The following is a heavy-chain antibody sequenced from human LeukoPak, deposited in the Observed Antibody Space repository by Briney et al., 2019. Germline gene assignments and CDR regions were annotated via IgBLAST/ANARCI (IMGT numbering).Heavy chain of an antibody. CDR2: IYYSGST. CDR3: ASTLVAKSPDAFDI. V-gene: IGHV4-31*03. J-gene: IGHJ3*02. CDR1: GGSISSGGYY. D-gene: IGHD5-12*01. Sequence: SETLSLTCTVSGGSISSGGYYWSWIRQHPGKGLEWIGYIYYSGSTYYNPSLKSRVTISVDTSKNQFSLKLSSVTAADTAVYYCASTLVAKSPDAFDIWAKGQWSPSLQ.